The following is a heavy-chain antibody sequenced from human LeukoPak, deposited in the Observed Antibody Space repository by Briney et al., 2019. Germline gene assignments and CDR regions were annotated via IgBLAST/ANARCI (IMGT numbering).Heavy chain of an antibody. D-gene: IGHD5-24*01. CDR3: AKGDGYNYDNWFDP. Sequence: GVSLRLSCAASGFTFSGYALSWLPQAPGKGLEWVSSVSDSGGSTYYADSVKGRFTISRDNSKNTLYLQMNSLRAEDTAVYYCAKGDGYNYDNWFDPWGQGTLVTVSS. J-gene: IGHJ5*02. V-gene: IGHV3-23*01. CDR1: GFTFSGYA. CDR2: VSDSGGST.